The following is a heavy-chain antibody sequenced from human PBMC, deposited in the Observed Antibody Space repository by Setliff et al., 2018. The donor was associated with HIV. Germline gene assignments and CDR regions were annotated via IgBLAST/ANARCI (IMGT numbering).Heavy chain of an antibody. Sequence: SETLSLTCTVSGGSITSNNYYWGWIRQPPGKGLGWIGTFYYSGSTYYNSSLKSRVTISVDTSTNRFSLRLNSVTAADTAVYYCVRRVYDFWSGLVGYSYYMDVWGKGTTVTVS. J-gene: IGHJ6*03. CDR1: GGSITSNNYY. D-gene: IGHD3-3*01. CDR2: FYYSGST. CDR3: VRRVYDFWSGLVGYSYYMDV. V-gene: IGHV4-39*01.